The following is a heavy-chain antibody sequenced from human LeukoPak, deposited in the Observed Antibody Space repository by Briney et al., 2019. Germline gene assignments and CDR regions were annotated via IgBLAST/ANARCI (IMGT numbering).Heavy chain of an antibody. D-gene: IGHD1-26*01. Sequence: GGSLSLSCAASGFTFSDYYMSWIRQAPGKGLEWVSYISSSSYYTNYADSVKGRFTISRDNAKNLLFLQLNSLRAEDTAVYYCARETNGKGDNWGQGTLVTVSS. CDR3: ARETNGKGDN. CDR2: ISSSSYYT. J-gene: IGHJ4*02. V-gene: IGHV3-11*05. CDR1: GFTFSDYY.